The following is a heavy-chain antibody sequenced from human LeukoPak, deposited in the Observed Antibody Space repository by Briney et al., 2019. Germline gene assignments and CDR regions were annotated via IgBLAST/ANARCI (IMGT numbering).Heavy chain of an antibody. Sequence: GGSLRLSCAASGFTFSSYGMHWVRRAPGKGLEWVAFIRYDGSNKYYADSVKGRFTISRDNSKNTLYLQMNSLRAEDTAVYYCAKDYDILTGYPDYWGQGTLVTVSS. CDR3: AKDYDILTGYPDY. CDR2: IRYDGSNK. J-gene: IGHJ4*02. V-gene: IGHV3-30*02. CDR1: GFTFSSYG. D-gene: IGHD3-9*01.